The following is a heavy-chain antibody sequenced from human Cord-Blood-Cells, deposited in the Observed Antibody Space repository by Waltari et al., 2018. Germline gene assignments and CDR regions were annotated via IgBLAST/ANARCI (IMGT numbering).Heavy chain of an antibody. J-gene: IGHJ6*03. CDR2: IYYSGST. V-gene: IGHV4-61*01. D-gene: IGHD6-6*01. Sequence: QVQLQESGPGLVKPSETLSLTCTVSGGSVSSGRYYWSWIRQPPGKGLEWIGYIYYSGSTNYNPSLKSRVTISVDTSKNQFSLKLSSVTAADTAVYYCAREAGGYSSSSYYYYYMDVWGKGTTVTVSS. CDR1: GGSVSSGRYY. CDR3: AREAGGYSSSSYYYYYMDV.